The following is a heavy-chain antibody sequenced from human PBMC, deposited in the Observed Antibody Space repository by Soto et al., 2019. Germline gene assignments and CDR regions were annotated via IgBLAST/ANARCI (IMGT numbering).Heavy chain of an antibody. CDR2: ISYDGSNK. Sequence: GSLRLSCAASGFTFSTYSMNWVRQAPGKGLEWVAVISYDGSNKYYADSVKGRFTISRDNSKNTLYLQMNSLRAEDTAVYYCGVDYYDSSGYYPPWYFDYWGQGTLVTVSS. CDR1: GFTFSTYS. D-gene: IGHD3-22*01. CDR3: GVDYYDSSGYYPPWYFDY. J-gene: IGHJ4*02. V-gene: IGHV3-30*03.